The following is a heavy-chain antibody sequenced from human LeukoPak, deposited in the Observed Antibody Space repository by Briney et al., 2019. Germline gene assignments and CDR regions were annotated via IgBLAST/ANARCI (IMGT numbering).Heavy chain of an antibody. Sequence: GGSLRLSCVASGFSFSSSGMHWVRQAPGKGLEYVSAISSNGGGTYGTYYANSVKGRFTVSRDNTKNTLYLQMGSLRVEDMAVYCCARAYGNSDDYWGQGTLVTVSS. CDR1: GFSFSSSG. J-gene: IGHJ4*02. CDR3: ARAYGNSDDY. V-gene: IGHV3-64*01. D-gene: IGHD4-17*01. CDR2: ISSNGGGTYGT.